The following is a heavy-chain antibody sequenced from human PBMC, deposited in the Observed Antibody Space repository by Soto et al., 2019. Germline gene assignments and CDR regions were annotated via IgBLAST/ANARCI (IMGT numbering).Heavy chain of an antibody. CDR2: ISYDGSNK. Sequence: QVQLVESGGGVVQPGRSLRLSCAASGFTFSSYAMHWVRQAPGKGLEWVAVISYDGSNKYYADSVKGRFTISRDNSKNTPYLQMNSLRAEDTAVYYCARIVYDSSGYREDAFDIWGQGTMVTVSS. V-gene: IGHV3-30-3*01. CDR3: ARIVYDSSGYREDAFDI. J-gene: IGHJ3*02. D-gene: IGHD3-22*01. CDR1: GFTFSSYA.